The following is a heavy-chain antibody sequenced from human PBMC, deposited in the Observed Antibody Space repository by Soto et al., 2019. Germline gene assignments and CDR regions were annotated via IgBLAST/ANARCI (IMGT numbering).Heavy chain of an antibody. CDR3: ARECSSAHIDSSDF. D-gene: IGHD2-8*01. V-gene: IGHV4-61*01. Sequence: QVQLQESGPGLVKPSETLSLTCTVSGGSISLERFYWTWIRQPPGKGLEWIGYVSRTGATNYNPSLQSRVDLSVDTSRNQFSLKLRSLTAADTAGYFCARECSSAHIDSSDFWGQGTLVSVSA. CDR2: VSRTGAT. CDR1: GGSISLERFY. J-gene: IGHJ4*02.